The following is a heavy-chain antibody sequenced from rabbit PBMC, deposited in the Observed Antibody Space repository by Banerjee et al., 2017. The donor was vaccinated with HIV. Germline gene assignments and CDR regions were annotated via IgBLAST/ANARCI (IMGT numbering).Heavy chain of an antibody. CDR3: ARFVTAGGGGYPNL. V-gene: IGHV1S40*01. CDR1: AFSFSNKYV. D-gene: IGHD2-1*01. Sequence: QSLEESGGDLVKPEGSLTLTCTASAFSFSNKYVMCWVRQAPGKGLEWIACINTSSGNTVYATWAKGRFTISRTSSTTVALQMTSLTAADTATYFCARFVTAGGGGYPNLWGQGTLVTVS. CDR2: INTSSGNT. J-gene: IGHJ4*01.